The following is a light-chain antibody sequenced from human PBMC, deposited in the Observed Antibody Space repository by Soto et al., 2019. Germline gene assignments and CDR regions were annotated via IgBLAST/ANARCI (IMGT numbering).Light chain of an antibody. CDR3: QQYDHWPPIT. V-gene: IGKV3-15*01. Sequence: EIVMTQSPATVSVSPGERATLSCRASQSVSXXXAWYQQKPGQPPRLLIHGASTRATGIPARFRGSGSGTXXXXXXXXXXXXXFAVYYCQQYDHWPPITFGQGTRLEIK. CDR1: QSVSXX. CDR2: GAS. J-gene: IGKJ5*01.